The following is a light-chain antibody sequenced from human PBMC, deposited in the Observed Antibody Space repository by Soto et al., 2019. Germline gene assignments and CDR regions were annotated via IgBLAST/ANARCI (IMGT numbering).Light chain of an antibody. CDR1: SSDVGDYNY. J-gene: IGLJ3*02. CDR3: SSYTNSRKWV. CDR2: AVS. V-gene: IGLV2-14*03. Sequence: QSVLTQPASVSGSPGQSITISCTGASSDVGDYNYVSWYQHHPGKAPKLMIYAVSDRPSGVSDRFSGSKSGNTASLTISGLQAEDEADYYCSSYTNSRKWVFGGGTKLTVL.